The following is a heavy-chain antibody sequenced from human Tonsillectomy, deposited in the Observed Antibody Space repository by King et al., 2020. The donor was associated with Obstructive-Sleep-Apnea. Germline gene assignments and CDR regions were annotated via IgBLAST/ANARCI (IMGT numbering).Heavy chain of an antibody. D-gene: IGHD6-19*01. CDR2: IRSKAYGGTT. CDR1: GFTFGDYA. J-gene: IGHJ6*02. CDR3: PRPSLAVAGRGLYYYYYGMDV. V-gene: IGHV3-49*03. Sequence: VQLVESGGGLVQPGRSLRLSCTASGFTFGDYAMSWFRQAPGKGLEWVGFIRSKAYGGTTEYAASVKGRFTISRDDSKSIAYLQMNSRKTEDTAVYYCPRPSLAVAGRGLYYYYYGMDVWGQGTTVTVSS.